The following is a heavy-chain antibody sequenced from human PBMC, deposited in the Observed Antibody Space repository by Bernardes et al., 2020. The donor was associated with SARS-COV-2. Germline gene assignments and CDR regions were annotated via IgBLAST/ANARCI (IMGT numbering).Heavy chain of an antibody. D-gene: IGHD2-8*01. V-gene: IGHV1-2*04. J-gene: IGHJ6*02. Sequence: ASVKVSCKASGYTFTGYYMHWVRQAPGQGLEWMGWINPNSGGTNYAQKFQGWVTMTRDTSISTAYMELSRLRSDDTAVYYCARDQRYCTNGVCLYGMDVWGQGTRSPSP. CDR2: INPNSGGT. CDR3: ARDQRYCTNGVCLYGMDV. CDR1: GYTFTGYY.